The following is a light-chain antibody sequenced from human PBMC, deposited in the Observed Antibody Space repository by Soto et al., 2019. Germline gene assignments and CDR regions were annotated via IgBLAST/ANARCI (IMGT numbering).Light chain of an antibody. CDR2: GVS. Sequence: ELVLTQSPVALSLSSGEIATLSCRASQSVSSTLLTWYQQKPGQAPRLLIYGVSSRATGIPDRFSGSGSGTDFTLTISRVEPEDFAVYFCQHYGDSSWTFGLGSRVEIK. CDR3: QHYGDSSWT. V-gene: IGKV3-20*01. J-gene: IGKJ1*01. CDR1: QSVSSTL.